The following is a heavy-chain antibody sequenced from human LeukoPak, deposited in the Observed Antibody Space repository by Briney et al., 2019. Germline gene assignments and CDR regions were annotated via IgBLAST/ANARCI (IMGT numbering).Heavy chain of an antibody. V-gene: IGHV3-30-3*01. J-gene: IGHJ3*02. CDR2: ISYDGSNK. CDR1: GFTFSSYA. D-gene: IGHD2-2*01. CDR3: ARDRGGVYCSSTSCYYDAFDI. Sequence: GRSLRLSCAASGFTFSSYAMHWVRQAPGKGLEWVAVISYDGSNKYYAGSVKGRFTISRDNSKNTLYLQMNSLRAEDTAVYYCARDRGGVYCSSTSCYYDAFDIWGQGTMVTVSS.